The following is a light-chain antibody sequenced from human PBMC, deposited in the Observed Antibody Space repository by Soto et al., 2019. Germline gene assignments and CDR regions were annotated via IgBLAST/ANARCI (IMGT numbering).Light chain of an antibody. CDR3: QQYNNWPLFT. J-gene: IGKJ3*01. V-gene: IGKV3-15*01. CDR2: GAS. Sequence: EIVMTQSPATLSVSPGERATLSCRASQSVSSNLAWYQQKPGQAPRLLIYGASTRATGIPARFSGSGSGTEFTLTISSLQSEDFAVYYCQQYNNWPLFTFGPGNKLDIK. CDR1: QSVSSN.